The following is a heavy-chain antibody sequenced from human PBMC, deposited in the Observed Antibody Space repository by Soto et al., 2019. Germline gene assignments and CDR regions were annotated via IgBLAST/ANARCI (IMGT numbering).Heavy chain of an antibody. J-gene: IGHJ4*02. CDR1: GGSISSSSYY. CDR2: IYYSGST. Sequence: QLQLQESGPGLVKPSETLSLTCTVSGGSISSSSYYWGWIRQPPGKGLEWIGSIYYSGSTYYNPSLKTRVTISVDTSKNQFSVKLSSVTAAHTAVYYCASRSYYGEMADEYWGQGTLVTVSS. CDR3: ASRSYYGEMADEY. V-gene: IGHV4-39*01. D-gene: IGHD3-10*01.